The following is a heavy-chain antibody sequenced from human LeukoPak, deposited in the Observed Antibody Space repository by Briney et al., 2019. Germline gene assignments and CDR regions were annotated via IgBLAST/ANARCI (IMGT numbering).Heavy chain of an antibody. V-gene: IGHV1-24*01. CDR1: GYTLTELS. CDR2: FDPEDGKT. CDR3: ATVDERYLTQQVDYNGMDV. Sequence: ASVKASCKVSGYTLTELSMHWVRQAPGKGLEWMGGFDPEDGKTIYAQNFQGRVTMTEDTSTDTAYMELNSLRYEDTAVYYCATVDERYLTQQVDYNGMDVWGQGTTVTVSS. J-gene: IGHJ6*02. D-gene: IGHD6-13*01.